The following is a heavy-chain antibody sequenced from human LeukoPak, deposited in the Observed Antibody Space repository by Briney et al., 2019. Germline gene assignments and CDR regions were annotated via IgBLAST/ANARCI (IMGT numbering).Heavy chain of an antibody. CDR1: GFTVSSNH. V-gene: IGHV3-66*01. CDR2: IYYGGNT. CDR3: AALSGVGVKIGFDH. Sequence: GGSLRLSCAASGFTVSSNHMNWVRQAPGKGLEWVSIIYYGGNTFYADSVKGRFTISRVNSKNTLYLQINSLRAEDTAVYYCAALSGVGVKIGFDHWGQGALVVVSS. J-gene: IGHJ4*02. D-gene: IGHD1-26*01.